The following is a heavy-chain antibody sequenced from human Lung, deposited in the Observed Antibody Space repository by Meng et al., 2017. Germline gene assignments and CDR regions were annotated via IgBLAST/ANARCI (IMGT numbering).Heavy chain of an antibody. D-gene: IGHD6-13*01. CDR3: ARDEDISAAGKLFGDY. Sequence: QVHVVQFGAEVKKPWASVKSSCKPSGYNFPDYYIHWVRQAPGQGLEWMGRIDPKNGDTHYAQKFQGRVTMTGDTSISTAYMDLSGLRSDDTAVYYCARDEDISAAGKLFGDYWGQGTLVTVSS. CDR2: IDPKNGDT. CDR1: GYNFPDYY. J-gene: IGHJ4*02. V-gene: IGHV1-2*06.